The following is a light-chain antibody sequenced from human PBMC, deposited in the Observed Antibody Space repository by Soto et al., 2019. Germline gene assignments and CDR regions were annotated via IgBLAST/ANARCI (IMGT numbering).Light chain of an antibody. CDR2: DAS. V-gene: IGKV3D-15*01. CDR3: QQYNNWPPIT. CDR1: QSVRSN. J-gene: IGKJ5*01. Sequence: EIGMTQSPATLSVYAGERATLSCRARQSVRSNLAWYQQKPGQAPRLLIYDASTRATGIPARFSGSGSGTEFILTISSLQSEDFGVYYCQQYNNWPPITFGQRTRLEIK.